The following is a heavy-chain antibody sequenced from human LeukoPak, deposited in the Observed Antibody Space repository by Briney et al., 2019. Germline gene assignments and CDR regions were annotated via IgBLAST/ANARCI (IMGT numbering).Heavy chain of an antibody. V-gene: IGHV1-18*01. J-gene: IGHJ5*02. D-gene: IGHD3-9*01. CDR1: DYTFTSYG. Sequence: ASVKVSCKASDYTFTSYGVSWVRQAPGQGLEWMGWISAYNGNTNYAQKLQGRVTMTTDTSTSTAYMELRSLRSDDTAVYYCARGRGRYFDWYPKSVVWFDPWGQGTLVTVSS. CDR2: ISAYNGNT. CDR3: ARGRGRYFDWYPKSVVWFDP.